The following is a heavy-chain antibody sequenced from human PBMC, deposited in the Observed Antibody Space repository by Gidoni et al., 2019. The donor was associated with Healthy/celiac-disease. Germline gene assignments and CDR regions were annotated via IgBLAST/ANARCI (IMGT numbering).Heavy chain of an antibody. CDR1: GFTFIRYA. J-gene: IGHJ4*02. CDR3: AKVPLLPSYYYDSSGPQYYFDY. Sequence: EVQLFESGGGLVQPGGSLSLPCAAPGFTFIRYAMSWVPQAPGKGLEWVSAISGSGGSTYYADSVKGRFTISRDNSKNTLYLQMNSLRAEDTAVYYCAKVPLLPSYYYDSSGPQYYFDYWGQGTLVTVSS. CDR2: ISGSGGST. V-gene: IGHV3-23*01. D-gene: IGHD3-22*01.